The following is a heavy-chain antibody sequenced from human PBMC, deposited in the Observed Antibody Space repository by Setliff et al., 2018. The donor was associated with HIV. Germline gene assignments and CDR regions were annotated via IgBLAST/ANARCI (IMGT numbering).Heavy chain of an antibody. V-gene: IGHV4-34*10. D-gene: IGHD3-22*01. CDR2: TNRSGNT. CDR3: AREALAWYHYDSSGYSNWFDP. J-gene: IGHJ5*02. Sequence: PSETLSLTCAVYGGSFGAYYWTWIRQPPGKGLEWIGETNRSGNTKYNPSLKSRVTLTTDTSTSTAYMELRSLRSDDTAVYYCAREALAWYHYDSSGYSNWFDPWGQGTLVTVSS. CDR1: GGSFGAYY.